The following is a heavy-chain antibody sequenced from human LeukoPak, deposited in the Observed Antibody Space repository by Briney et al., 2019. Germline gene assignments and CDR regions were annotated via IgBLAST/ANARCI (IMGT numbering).Heavy chain of an antibody. CDR2: INSDGSST. J-gene: IGHJ4*02. CDR3: ARDTSWETYDC. Sequence: GGSLRLSCAASGFTFSSYWMHWVRHAPGKGLVWVSRINSDGSSTMYADSVKGRLTISRDNAKNTLYLQMNSLRAEDTAVYYCARDTSWETYDCWGQGTLVAVSS. V-gene: IGHV3-74*03. CDR1: GFTFSSYW. D-gene: IGHD1-26*01.